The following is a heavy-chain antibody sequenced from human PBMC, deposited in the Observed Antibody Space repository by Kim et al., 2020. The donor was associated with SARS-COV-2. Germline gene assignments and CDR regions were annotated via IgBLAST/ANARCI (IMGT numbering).Heavy chain of an antibody. D-gene: IGHD1-26*01. Sequence: SETLSLTCTVSGGSINSYYWSWIRQPPGKGLEWIGHIYYSGSTNYNPSLKSRVTMSVDTSKNQFSLKLSSVTAADTAVYYCTRNSENFLSWFDPWGQGTLVTVSS. CDR1: GGSINSYY. CDR2: IYYSGST. J-gene: IGHJ5*02. V-gene: IGHV4-59*08. CDR3: TRNSENFLSWFDP.